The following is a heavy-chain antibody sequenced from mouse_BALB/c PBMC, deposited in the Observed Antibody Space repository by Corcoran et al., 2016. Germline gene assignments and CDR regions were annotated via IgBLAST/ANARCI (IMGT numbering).Heavy chain of an antibody. CDR1: GYTFTSYV. CDR2: INPYNDGT. CDR3: ARDRYLAWFAY. D-gene: IGHD2-14*01. V-gene: IGHV1S136*01. Sequence: EVQLQQSGPELVKPGASVKMSCKASGYTFTSYVMHWVKQKPGQGLEWIGYINPYNDGTKYNEKFKGKATMTSDKSSSTAYMELSSLSSDDSAFYYWARDRYLAWFAYWGQGTLVTVSA. J-gene: IGHJ3*01.